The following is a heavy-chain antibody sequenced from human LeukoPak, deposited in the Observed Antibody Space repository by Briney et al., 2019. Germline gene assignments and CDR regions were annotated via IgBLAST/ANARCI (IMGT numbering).Heavy chain of an antibody. V-gene: IGHV1-46*01. CDR2: INPSGGST. D-gene: IGHD4-23*01. CDR3: ARAVVTSPRSAFDI. CDR1: GYTFSAYY. Sequence: ASVRVSCKASGYTFSAYYMHWVRQAPGQGLEWMGIINPSGGSTSYVQKFQGRVTMTRDMSTSTVYMELSSLRSEDTAVYYCARAVVTSPRSAFDIWGQGTMVTVSS. J-gene: IGHJ3*02.